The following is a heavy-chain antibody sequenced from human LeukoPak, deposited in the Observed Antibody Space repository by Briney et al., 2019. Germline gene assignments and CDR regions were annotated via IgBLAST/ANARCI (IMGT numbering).Heavy chain of an antibody. CDR3: AKDSWSLITFNWFDP. V-gene: IGHV3-23*01. Sequence: GGSLRLSCAASGFAFSNYGMHWVRQAPGKGLEWVSAISGSGGSTYYADSVKGRFTISRDNSKNTLYLQMNSLRAEDTAVYYCAKDSWSLITFNWFDPWGQGTLVTVSS. CDR2: ISGSGGST. D-gene: IGHD2-8*01. J-gene: IGHJ5*02. CDR1: GFAFSNYG.